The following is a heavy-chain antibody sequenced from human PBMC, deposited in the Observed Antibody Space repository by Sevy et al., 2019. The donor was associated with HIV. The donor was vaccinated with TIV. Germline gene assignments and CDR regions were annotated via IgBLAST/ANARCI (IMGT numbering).Heavy chain of an antibody. D-gene: IGHD3-22*01. CDR1: GFTFSSYS. V-gene: IGHV3-21*01. CDR2: ISSSSSYI. Sequence: GGSLRLSCAASGFTFSSYSMNWVRQAPGKGLEWVSSISSSSSYIYYADSVKGRFTISRDNAKNSLYLQMNSLRAEDTAVYYCAREWGGQYYYDSSGYYEWWGQRTLVTVSS. CDR3: AREWGGQYYYDSSGYYEW. J-gene: IGHJ4*02.